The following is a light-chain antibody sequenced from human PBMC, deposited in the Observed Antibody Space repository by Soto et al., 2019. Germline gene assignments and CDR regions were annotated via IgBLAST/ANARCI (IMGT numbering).Light chain of an antibody. CDR1: QSVSTN. CDR2: GAS. V-gene: IGKV3-11*01. Sequence: EIVLTQSPDTLSLSPGERATLSCRARQSVSTNLAWYQHKTGQAPRLLISGASNRATGIPARFSGSGSGTDFTLTISSLEPEDFALYYCQQRSNWPITFGQGTRLEIK. CDR3: QQRSNWPIT. J-gene: IGKJ5*01.